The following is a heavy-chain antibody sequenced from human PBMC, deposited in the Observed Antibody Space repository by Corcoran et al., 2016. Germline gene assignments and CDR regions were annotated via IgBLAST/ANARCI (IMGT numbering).Heavy chain of an antibody. Sequence: VQMVESGGGLIHPRRSLRLSCAASGFSFNRYWIHWVRQALGWGLVWVSRINPDVSSTSYADSVKGRFTISRDTTKNTLYLQMNSLRAEDTAVYYCTRATTTSFGYWSKGTLVTVSS. CDR2: INPDVSST. D-gene: IGHD1-26*01. CDR1: GFSFNRYW. CDR3: TRATTTSFGY. J-gene: IGHJ4*02. V-gene: IGHV3-74*01.